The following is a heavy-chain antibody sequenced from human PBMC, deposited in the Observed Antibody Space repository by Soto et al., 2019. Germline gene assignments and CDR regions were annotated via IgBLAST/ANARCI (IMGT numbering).Heavy chain of an antibody. Sequence: GGSLRLSCSTSGFTFSTYAMNWVRQAPGKGLEWVSALSGSGGTTYYADSVRGRFPISRDNTKNTLFLQISSLRAEDTALYYCSKQRAGYGSGSDTFDFDFWGQGTLVTV. CDR2: LSGSGGTT. CDR1: GFTFSTYA. CDR3: SKQRAGYGSGSDTFDFDF. D-gene: IGHD3-10*01. V-gene: IGHV3-23*01. J-gene: IGHJ4*02.